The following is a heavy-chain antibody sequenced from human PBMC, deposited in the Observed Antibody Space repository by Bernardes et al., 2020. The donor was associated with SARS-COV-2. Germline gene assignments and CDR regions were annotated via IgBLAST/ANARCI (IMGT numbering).Heavy chain of an antibody. CDR1: RFTFNHFG. V-gene: IGHV3-30*18. J-gene: IGHJ6*02. CDR2: ISYEGSKE. D-gene: IGHD1-26*01. CDR3: AKRKQIFHLSEWDVGMDV. Sequence: TGSGAVSRFTFNHFGIHWVRQAPGKGLEWVSLISYEGSKEFYADFVRGRFTISRDNSKRAVYLQMNSLGPEDTAVYYCAKRKQIFHLSEWDVGMDVWGQGTTVTVS.